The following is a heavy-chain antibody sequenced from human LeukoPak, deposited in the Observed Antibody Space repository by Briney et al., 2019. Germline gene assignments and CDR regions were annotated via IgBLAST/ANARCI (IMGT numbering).Heavy chain of an antibody. CDR2: ISSAGNYT. D-gene: IGHD1-26*01. J-gene: IGHJ6*02. Sequence: GGSLRLSCAASGFTLGSYSMNWVRQAPGKGLEWVSSISSAGNYTYYAESLKGRFTISRDNANNSLSLQMNSLRAEDTAVYYCARWVNSGSYELFYGLDVWGRGTTVTVSS. V-gene: IGHV3-21*01. CDR3: ARWVNSGSYELFYGLDV. CDR1: GFTLGSYS.